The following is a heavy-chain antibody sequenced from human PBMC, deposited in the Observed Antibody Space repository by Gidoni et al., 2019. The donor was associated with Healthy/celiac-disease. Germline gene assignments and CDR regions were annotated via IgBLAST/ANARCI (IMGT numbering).Heavy chain of an antibody. D-gene: IGHD3-22*01. V-gene: IGHV3-48*02. J-gene: IGHJ4*02. Sequence: EVQLVESGGGLVQPGGSLRLSCAASGFPFSSYSMNWVRQAPGKGLEWVSYISSSSSTIYYADSVKGRFTISRDNAKNSLYLQMNSLRDEDTAVYYCARAFRVRGYYFEDYWGQGTLVTVSS. CDR1: GFPFSSYS. CDR2: ISSSSSTI. CDR3: ARAFRVRGYYFEDY.